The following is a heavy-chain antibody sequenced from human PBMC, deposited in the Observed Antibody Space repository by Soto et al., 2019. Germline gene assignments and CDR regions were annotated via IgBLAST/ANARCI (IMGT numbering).Heavy chain of an antibody. Sequence: QVQLVESGGGVVQPGRSLRLSCAASGFTFSSYAMHWVRQAPGKGLEWVAVISYDGSNKYYADSVKGRFTISRDNSKNTLYLQMNSLRAEDTAVYYCASLVRTGYLFGHFDYWGQGTLVTVSS. CDR1: GFTFSSYA. CDR2: ISYDGSNK. CDR3: ASLVRTGYLFGHFDY. V-gene: IGHV3-30-3*01. J-gene: IGHJ4*02. D-gene: IGHD3-9*01.